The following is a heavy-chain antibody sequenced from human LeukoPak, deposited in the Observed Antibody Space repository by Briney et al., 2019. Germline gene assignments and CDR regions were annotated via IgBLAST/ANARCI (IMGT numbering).Heavy chain of an antibody. Sequence: SETLSLTCTVSGGSISSGDYYWGWIRQPPGKGLEWIGSIYHSGSTYYNPSLKSRVTISVDTSKNQFSLKLSSVTAADTALYYCTREGGDIVPHDSDYWGQGTLVTVSS. V-gene: IGHV4-39*07. CDR3: TREGGDIVPHDSDY. CDR2: IYHSGST. J-gene: IGHJ4*02. CDR1: GGSISSGDYY. D-gene: IGHD5-12*01.